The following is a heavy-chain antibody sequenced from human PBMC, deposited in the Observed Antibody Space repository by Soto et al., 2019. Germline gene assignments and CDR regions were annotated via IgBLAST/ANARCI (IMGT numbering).Heavy chain of an antibody. CDR1: GGSISSYY. D-gene: IGHD2-8*02. J-gene: IGHJ6*03. V-gene: IGHV4-59*08. Sequence: QVQLQESGPGLVKPSETLSLTCTVSGGSISSYYWSWIRQPPGKGLEWIGYIYYSGSTNYNPSLKSRVTISVDTSKNQFSLKLSSVTAADTAVYYCARHTGGYVWGRPYYYYYMDVWGKGTTVTVSS. CDR3: ARHTGGYVWGRPYYYYYMDV. CDR2: IYYSGST.